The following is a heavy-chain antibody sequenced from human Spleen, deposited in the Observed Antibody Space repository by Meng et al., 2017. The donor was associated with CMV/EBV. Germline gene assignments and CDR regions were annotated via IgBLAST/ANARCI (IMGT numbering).Heavy chain of an antibody. Sequence: GSLRLSCTVSGGSISSSSYYWGWIRQPPGKGLEWIGSIYYSGSTYYNPSLKSRVTISVDTSKNQFSLKLSSVTAADTAVYYCARHFRPAAPFDYWGQGTLVTVSS. V-gene: IGHV4-39*01. CDR1: GGSISSSSYY. J-gene: IGHJ4*02. CDR3: ARHFRPAAPFDY. CDR2: IYYSGST. D-gene: IGHD2-2*01.